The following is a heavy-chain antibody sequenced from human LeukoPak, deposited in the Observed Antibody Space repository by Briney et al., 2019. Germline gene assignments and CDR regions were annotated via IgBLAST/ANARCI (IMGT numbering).Heavy chain of an antibody. CDR3: ASSSRDCSSTSCYDGPANWFDP. CDR1: GYTFTSYA. CDR2: INTNTGNP. J-gene: IGHJ5*02. Sequence: GASVKVSCKASGYTFTSYAMNWVRQAPGQGLEWMGWINTNTGNPTYAQGFTGRFVFSLDTSVSTAYLQISSLKAEDTAVYYCASSSRDCSSTSCYDGPANWFDPWGQGTLVTVSS. D-gene: IGHD2-2*01. V-gene: IGHV7-4-1*02.